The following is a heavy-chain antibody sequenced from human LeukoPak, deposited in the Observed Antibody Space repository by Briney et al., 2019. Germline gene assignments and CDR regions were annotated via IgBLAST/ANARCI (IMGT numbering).Heavy chain of an antibody. CDR3: AKDAGWYFDL. Sequence: ASVQVSCKASGYTFTNFAMNWVRQAPGQGLEWMGWINTNTGNPTYAQGFTGRFVFSLDTSVSTAYLHISSLKAEDTAVYYCAKDAGWYFDLWGRGTLVTVSS. D-gene: IGHD1-1*01. CDR1: GYTFTNFA. J-gene: IGHJ2*01. V-gene: IGHV7-4-1*02. CDR2: INTNTGNP.